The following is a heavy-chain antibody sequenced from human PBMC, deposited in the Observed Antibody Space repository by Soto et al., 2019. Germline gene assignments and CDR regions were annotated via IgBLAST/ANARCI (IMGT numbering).Heavy chain of an antibody. J-gene: IGHJ4*02. CDR2: IYWDDDK. Sequence: GLDLEWLTVIYWDDDKRYSPSLKSRVTITKDTSKNQVVFTMTNMDPADTATYYCAHTYNGYYEHFEYWGQGTLVTVSS. CDR3: AHTYNGYYEHFEY. V-gene: IGHV2-5*02. D-gene: IGHD3-22*01.